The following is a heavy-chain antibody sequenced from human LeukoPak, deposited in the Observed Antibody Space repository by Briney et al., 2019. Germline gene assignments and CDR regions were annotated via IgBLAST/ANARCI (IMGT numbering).Heavy chain of an antibody. J-gene: IGHJ5*02. CDR2: INPNSGGT. CDR3: ARKKAAAGTNWFDP. Sequence: VASVKVSCKASGYTFTGYYMHWVRQAPGQGLEWMGWINPNSGGTNYAQKFQGWVTMTRDTSISTAYMELSRLRSDDTAVYYCARKKAAAGTNWFDPWGQGTLVTVSS. D-gene: IGHD6-13*01. V-gene: IGHV1-2*04. CDR1: GYTFTGYY.